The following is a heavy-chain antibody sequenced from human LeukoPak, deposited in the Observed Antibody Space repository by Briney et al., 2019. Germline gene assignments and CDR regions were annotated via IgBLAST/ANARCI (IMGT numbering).Heavy chain of an antibody. D-gene: IGHD2-21*02. CDR1: GFTFSNAW. J-gene: IGHJ5*02. CDR3: TTLVTAIPTLGDWFDP. Sequence: PGGSLRLSCAASGFTFSNAWMSWVRQAPGKGLEWVGRIKSKTDGGTTDYAAPVKGRFTISRDDSKNTLYLQMNSLKTEDTAVYYCTTLVTAIPTLGDWFDPWGQGTLVTVSS. V-gene: IGHV3-15*01. CDR2: IKSKTDGGTT.